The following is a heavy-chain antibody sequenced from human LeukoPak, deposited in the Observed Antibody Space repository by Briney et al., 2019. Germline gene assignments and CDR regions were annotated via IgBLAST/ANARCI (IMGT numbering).Heavy chain of an antibody. D-gene: IGHD3-3*01. CDR2: INHSGST. CDR1: GGSFSGYY. CDR3: ARQGVVVPAAGDFWSGYYSNYFDY. J-gene: IGHJ4*02. Sequence: PSETLSLTCAVYGGSFSGYYWSWIRQPPGKGLEWIGEINHSGSTYYNPSLKSRVTISVDTSKNQFSLKLSSVTAADTAVYYCARQGVVVPAAGDFWSGYYSNYFDYWGQGTLVTVSS. V-gene: IGHV4-34*01.